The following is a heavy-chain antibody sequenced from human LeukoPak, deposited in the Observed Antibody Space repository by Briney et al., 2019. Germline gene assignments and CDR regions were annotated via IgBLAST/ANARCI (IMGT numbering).Heavy chain of an antibody. CDR1: GYTFTXYX. CDR3: ARDRYSYGYDY. V-gene: IGHV1-2*02. Sequence: ASVKVSCKASGYTFTXYXXXXXXXXXGXXXXWMGWINPNSGGTNYAQKFQGRVTMTRDTSISTAYMELSRLRSDDTAVYYCARDRYSYGYDYWGQGTLVTVSS. J-gene: IGHJ4*02. CDR2: INPNSGGT. D-gene: IGHD5-18*01.